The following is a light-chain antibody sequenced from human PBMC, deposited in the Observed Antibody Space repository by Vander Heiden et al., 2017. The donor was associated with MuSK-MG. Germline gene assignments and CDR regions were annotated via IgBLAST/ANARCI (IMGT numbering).Light chain of an antibody. V-gene: IGKV1-39*01. CDR2: HVS. CDR1: QSISTY. Sequence: DIQMTQSPSSLSASVGDRVTITCRASQSISTYLNWYQQKPGKAPNLLMFHVSTVQSGVPSRFSGSGSGTDFSLTITSLQPEDFATYYCEQSYSPLRTFGGGTKVEIK. CDR3: EQSYSPLRT. J-gene: IGKJ4*01.